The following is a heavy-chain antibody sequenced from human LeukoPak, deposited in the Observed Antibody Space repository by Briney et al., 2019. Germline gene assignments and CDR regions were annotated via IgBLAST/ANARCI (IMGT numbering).Heavy chain of an antibody. CDR3: ARGPYPYYSDSSGYTGYFAY. J-gene: IGHJ4*02. CDR1: GYSISSGYY. D-gene: IGHD3-22*01. Sequence: TSETLSLICAVSGYSISSGYYWGWIRPPPGKGLEWIGSIYDSGSTYYNPSLKSRVTISVDTSKNQFSLKLSSVTAADTAVYYCARGPYPYYSDSSGYTGYFAYWGEGTLVTVSS. CDR2: IYDSGST. V-gene: IGHV4-38-2*01.